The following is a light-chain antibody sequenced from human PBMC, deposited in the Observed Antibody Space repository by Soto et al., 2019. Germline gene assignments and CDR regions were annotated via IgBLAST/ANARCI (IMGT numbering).Light chain of an antibody. CDR3: CSYVPSITVI. CDR2: EDT. CDR1: SSDVGGYNY. V-gene: IGLV2-11*01. J-gene: IGLJ2*01. Sequence: QSALTQPRSVSGSPGQSVTISCTGTSSDVGGYNYVSWYQQHPGKAPKLMIYEDTQRPSGISNRFSGSKSGNTASLTISGLQAEDEADYFCCSYVPSITVIFGGGTKLTVL.